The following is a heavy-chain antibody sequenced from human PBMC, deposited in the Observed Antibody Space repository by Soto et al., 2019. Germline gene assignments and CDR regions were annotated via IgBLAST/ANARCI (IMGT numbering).Heavy chain of an antibody. V-gene: IGHV3-23*01. J-gene: IGHJ4*02. D-gene: IGHD2-8*01. CDR2: ISASGGST. CDR1: GFTFSNYD. Sequence: EVQLLESGGGLVPPGGPLRLSCAASGFTFSNYDMSWVRQAPGKGLDWVSTISASGGSTFYADSVKGRFTISRDNSKNTVYLQMNSLRVEDTAVYYCADRNYYAKGGYTYPYFDFWGQGSLVTVSS. CDR3: ADRNYYAKGGYTYPYFDF.